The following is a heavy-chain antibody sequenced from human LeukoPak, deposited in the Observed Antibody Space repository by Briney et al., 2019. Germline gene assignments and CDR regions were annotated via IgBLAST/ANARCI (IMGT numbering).Heavy chain of an antibody. CDR2: IYSSGST. J-gene: IGHJ4*02. CDR1: GGSINSYY. D-gene: IGHD4-23*01. V-gene: IGHV4-4*07. CDR3: ARGGKATVVTM. Sequence: SETLSLTCTVSGGSINSYYWSWIRQPAGKGLEWIGRIYSSGSTNYNPSPKSRVSMSVDTSKNQFSLKLTSVTAADTALYYRARGGKATVVTMWGQGILVTVSS.